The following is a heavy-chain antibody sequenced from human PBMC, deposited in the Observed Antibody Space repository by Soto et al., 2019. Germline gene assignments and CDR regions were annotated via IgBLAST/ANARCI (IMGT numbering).Heavy chain of an antibody. V-gene: IGHV1-3*04. J-gene: IGHJ6*02. D-gene: IGHD2-2*01. CDR2: INIGNGNR. Sequence: QVQLVQSGAEVKKPGASVRVSCKGSGYTFSHYAIHWVRQAPGQRREWMGWINIGNGNRKYSQKFQGRVTLTIDTSAITAYMEMSSLRSEDTAVYFCTSSSTWGWAEYYCGMDVWGQGTAVTVSS. CDR3: TSSSTWGWAEYYCGMDV. CDR1: GYTFSHYA.